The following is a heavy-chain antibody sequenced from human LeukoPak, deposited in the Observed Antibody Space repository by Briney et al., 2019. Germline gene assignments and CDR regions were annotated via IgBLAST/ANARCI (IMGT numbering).Heavy chain of an antibody. Sequence: GGSLRLSCAASGFTFDDYAMHWVRQAPGKGLEWVSGISWNSGSIGYADSVKGRFTISRDNAKNSLYLQMISLRAEDTAFYYCPKDSTVWYFDPWGRGTLVPASP. D-gene: IGHD4-17*01. CDR1: GFTFDDYA. V-gene: IGHV3-9*01. CDR3: PKDSTVWYFDP. CDR2: ISWNSGSI. J-gene: IGHJ2*01.